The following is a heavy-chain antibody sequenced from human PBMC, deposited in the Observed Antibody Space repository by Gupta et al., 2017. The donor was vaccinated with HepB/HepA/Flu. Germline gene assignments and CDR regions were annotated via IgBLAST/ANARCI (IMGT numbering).Heavy chain of an antibody. D-gene: IGHD3-10*01. J-gene: IGHJ4*02. CDR3: ARDFSGRYPY. V-gene: IGHV4-4*02. CDR1: GGSIRSRYW. CDR2: IYHSGST. Sequence: QVQLQDSGPRLVKPSGTLSLTCAVSGGSIRSRYWWSWVRQPPGKGLEWIGEIYHSGSTNYNPDLKSRVTIAGDKSKNQFSRKLSSVTAADTAVYYCARDFSGRYPYWGQGTLVTVAS.